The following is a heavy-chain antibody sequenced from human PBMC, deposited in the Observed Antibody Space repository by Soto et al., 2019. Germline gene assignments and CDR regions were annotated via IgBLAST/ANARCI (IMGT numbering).Heavy chain of an antibody. CDR3: AKDGAGTAVVLGYFDY. D-gene: IGHD6-19*01. CDR2: FSGSGGST. Sequence: GGSLRLSCAASGFTFSNYAMSWARQAPGKGLEWVSSFSGSGGSTYSADSVKGRFTISRDNSKNTLYLQMNSLRVEDTAVYYCAKDGAGTAVVLGYFDYWGQVTLVTVSS. CDR1: GFTFSNYA. V-gene: IGHV3-23*01. J-gene: IGHJ4*02.